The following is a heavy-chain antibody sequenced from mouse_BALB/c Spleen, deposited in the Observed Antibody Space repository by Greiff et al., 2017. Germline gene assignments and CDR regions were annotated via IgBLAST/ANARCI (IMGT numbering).Heavy chain of an antibody. CDR2: ISSGGSYT. V-gene: IGHV5-9-3*01. J-gene: IGHJ2*01. D-gene: IGHD2-12*01. CDR1: GFTFSSYA. Sequence: EVKVVESGGGLVKPGGSLKLSCAASGFTFSSYAMSWVRQTPEKRLEWVATISSGGSYTYYPDSVKGRFTISRDNAKNTLYLQMSSLRSEDTAMYNCARQDTTSYFDYWGQGTTLTVSA. CDR3: ARQDTTSYFDY.